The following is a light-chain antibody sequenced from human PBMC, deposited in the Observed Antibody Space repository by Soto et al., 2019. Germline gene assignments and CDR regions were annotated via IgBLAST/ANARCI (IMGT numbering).Light chain of an antibody. CDR2: GAS. V-gene: IGKV3-15*01. Sequence: EIVMTQSPATLSVSPGERATLSCRASQSVSSNLAWYQQKPGQAPRILTYGASTRATGIPARFSGSGSGTEFTLTITSLQPDDFATYFCQQYRSYSYTFGQGTRLEIK. CDR1: QSVSSN. CDR3: QQYRSYSYT. J-gene: IGKJ5*01.